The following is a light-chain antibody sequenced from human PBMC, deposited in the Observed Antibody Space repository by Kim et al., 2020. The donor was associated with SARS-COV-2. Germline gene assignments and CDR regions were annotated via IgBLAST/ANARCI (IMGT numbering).Light chain of an antibody. J-gene: IGKJ4*01. Sequence: ATINCKSSQSVLSSANNKNFLAWYQQRPGQPPKMLMYWAATRESGVPDRFSGSGSGTDFTLTISSLQAEDVAVYYCQQYYSVPLAFGGGTKVDIK. CDR2: WAA. CDR1: QSVLSSANNKNF. V-gene: IGKV4-1*01. CDR3: QQYYSVPLA.